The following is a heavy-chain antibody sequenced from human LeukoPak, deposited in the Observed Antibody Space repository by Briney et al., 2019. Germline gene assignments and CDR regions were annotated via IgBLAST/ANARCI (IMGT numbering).Heavy chain of an antibody. Sequence: GGSLRLSCAASGFTFSNAWMSWVRQAPGKGLEWVANIKQDGSEKYYVDSVKGRFTISRDNAKNSLYLQMNSLRAEDTAVYYCASELRFSLWFDPWGQGTLVTVSS. V-gene: IGHV3-7*01. J-gene: IGHJ5*02. CDR2: IKQDGSEK. CDR3: ASELRFSLWFDP. CDR1: GFTFSNAW. D-gene: IGHD5-12*01.